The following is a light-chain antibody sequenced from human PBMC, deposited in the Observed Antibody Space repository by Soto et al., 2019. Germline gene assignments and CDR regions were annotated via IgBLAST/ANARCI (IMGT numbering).Light chain of an antibody. CDR1: QSFLYSSNNKNS. J-gene: IGKJ5*01. CDR3: QQCYSPPIP. V-gene: IGKV4-1*01. Sequence: DIVMIQSPASLAVSLGERAAINCKSSQSFLYSSNNKNSLAWYQQKPGQPPKLLIYWASTRESGVPDRFSGSGSGTDFTLTISILQPEDFATYCCQQCYSPPIPFAQGTRLAIK. CDR2: WAS.